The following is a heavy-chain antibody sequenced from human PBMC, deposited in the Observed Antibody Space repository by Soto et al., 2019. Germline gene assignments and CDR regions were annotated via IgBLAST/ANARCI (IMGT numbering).Heavy chain of an antibody. CDR2: ISYDGSNK. Sequence: QVQLVESGGGVVQPGRSLRLSCAASGFTFSSYAMHWVRQAPGKGLEWVAVISYDGSNKYYADSVKGRFTISRDNSKNPLYLHMNSPGAEDRAVDSGFVWGGGSPYWGQGTLVTVSS. J-gene: IGHJ4*02. D-gene: IGHD3-16*01. CDR3: FVWGGGSPY. CDR1: GFTFSSYA. V-gene: IGHV3-30-3*01.